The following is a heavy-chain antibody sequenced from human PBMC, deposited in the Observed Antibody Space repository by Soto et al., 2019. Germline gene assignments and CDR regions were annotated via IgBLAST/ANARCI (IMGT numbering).Heavy chain of an antibody. CDR3: VWGYCSSTSCYNWFDP. CDR2: ISSTSSYI. J-gene: IGHJ5*02. CDR1: GFTFSSYS. D-gene: IGHD2-2*01. Sequence: VGSLRLSCAASGFTFSSYSMNWVRQAPGKGLEWVSSISSTSSYIYYADSVKGRFSISRDNAKNSLYLQMNSLRAEDTAVYYCVWGYCSSTSCYNWFDPWGQGTLVTVSS. V-gene: IGHV3-21*01.